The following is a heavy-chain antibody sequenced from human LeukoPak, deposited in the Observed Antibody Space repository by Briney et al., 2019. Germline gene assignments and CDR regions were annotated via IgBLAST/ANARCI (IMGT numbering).Heavy chain of an antibody. Sequence: ASVTVSCTASGYTFTSYGISWVRQAPGQGLEWMGWISAYNGSTNYAQKLQGRVTMTTDTSTSTAYMELRSLRSDDTAVYYCASFSIYYYYGMDVWGQGTTVTVSS. CDR3: ASFSIYYYYGMDV. J-gene: IGHJ6*02. V-gene: IGHV1-18*01. CDR2: ISAYNGST. D-gene: IGHD3-16*02. CDR1: GYTFTSYG.